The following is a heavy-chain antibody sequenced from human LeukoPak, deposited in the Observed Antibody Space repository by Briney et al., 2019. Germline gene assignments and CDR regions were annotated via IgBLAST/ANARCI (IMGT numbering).Heavy chain of an antibody. CDR1: GGSLTNYY. Sequence: SETLSLTCTVSGGSLTNYYWSWVRQSPEKGLEWMGFYSGRTYYNPSLKGRATISVDTSKNQFSLSLKSVTAADTAVYYCARDWKRITMVRGLSGRAFDIWGQGTMVTVSS. CDR3: ARDWKRITMVRGLSGRAFDI. CDR2: YSGRT. D-gene: IGHD3-10*01. J-gene: IGHJ3*02. V-gene: IGHV4-59*01.